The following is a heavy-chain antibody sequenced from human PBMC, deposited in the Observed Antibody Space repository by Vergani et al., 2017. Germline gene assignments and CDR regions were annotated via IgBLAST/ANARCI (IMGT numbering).Heavy chain of an antibody. Sequence: QVQLVQSGAEVKKPGSSVKVSCKASGGTFSSYAISWVRQAPGQGLEWMGWINPNSGGTNYAQKFQGRVTMTRDTSISTAYMELSRLRSDDTAVYYCARDYSSGYRTWGQGTLVTVSS. V-gene: IGHV1-2*02. D-gene: IGHD6-19*01. CDR1: GGTFSSYA. CDR2: INPNSGGT. CDR3: ARDYSSGYRT. J-gene: IGHJ5*02.